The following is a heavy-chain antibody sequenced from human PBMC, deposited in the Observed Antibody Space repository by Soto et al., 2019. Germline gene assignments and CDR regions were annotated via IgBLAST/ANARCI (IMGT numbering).Heavy chain of an antibody. CDR3: AKDRVGGTFYTPLGF. J-gene: IGHJ4*02. CDR2: ITYDGSNK. Sequence: PGGSLRLSCQASGFNFDNYGMHWVRQAPGKGLEWVAVITYDGSNKYYADSVKGRFTISRDNSKNTLSLHLNTLKPEDTAVYHCAKDRVGGTFYTPLGFWGQGTLVTAPQ. D-gene: IGHD1-7*01. V-gene: IGHV3-30*18. CDR1: GFNFDNYG.